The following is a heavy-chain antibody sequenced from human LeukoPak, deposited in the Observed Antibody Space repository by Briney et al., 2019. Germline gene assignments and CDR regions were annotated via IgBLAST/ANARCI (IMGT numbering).Heavy chain of an antibody. Sequence: ASVMVSCKSSGYTFTNYDIHWVRQATGQGLEWMGWMNPNSGNTGYAQKFQGRVIITRDTSRSTAYMELSSLRSEDTAVYYCARGQGYCSGGSCYFLDYWGQGTLVTVSS. V-gene: IGHV1-8*01. CDR3: ARGQGYCSGGSCYFLDY. J-gene: IGHJ4*02. CDR2: MNPNSGNT. D-gene: IGHD2-15*01. CDR1: GYTFTNYD.